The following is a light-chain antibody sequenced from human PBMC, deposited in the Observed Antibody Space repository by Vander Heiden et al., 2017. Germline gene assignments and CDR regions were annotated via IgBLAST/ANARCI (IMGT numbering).Light chain of an antibody. CDR2: GNN. CDR1: NSNIGTGYD. V-gene: IGLV1-40*01. J-gene: IGLJ3*02. CDR3: QSYDSSLTAWV. Sequence: QSVLTQSPSVSGAPGQRLTIPCTGSNSNIGTGYDVHWYQQLPGAAPKLLMYGNNKRPSGVPDRFSGSRSGTSASLAITGLQAEDEAEYYCQSYDSSLTAWVFGGGTTLTVL.